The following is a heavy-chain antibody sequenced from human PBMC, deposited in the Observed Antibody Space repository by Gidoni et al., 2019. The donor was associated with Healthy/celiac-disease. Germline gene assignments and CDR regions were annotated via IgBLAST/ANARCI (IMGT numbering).Heavy chain of an antibody. V-gene: IGHV1-69*01. D-gene: IGHD4-17*01. J-gene: IGHJ4*02. CDR2: IIPIFGTA. CDR1: GGTFSSYA. Sequence: QVQLLQSGAVVKKPGSSVKVHCKASGGTFSSYAISSVRQAPGQGLEWMGGIIPIFGTANYAQKFQGRVTITADESTSTAYMELSSLRSEDTAVYYCASNYGPTDYWGQGTLVTVSS. CDR3: ASNYGPTDY.